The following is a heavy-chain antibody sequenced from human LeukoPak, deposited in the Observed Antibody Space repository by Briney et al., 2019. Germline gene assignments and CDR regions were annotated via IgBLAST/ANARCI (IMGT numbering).Heavy chain of an antibody. CDR1: GYPFNNYG. CDR2: ISAYSGNT. Sequence: ASVKVSCKASGYPFNNYGITWVRQAPGQGLEWMGWISAYSGNTNYAQKLQGRVTMTTDTSTSTAYMELRSLRSDDTAVYYCARDLYGNNWFDPWGQGTLVTVSS. V-gene: IGHV1-18*01. J-gene: IGHJ5*02. D-gene: IGHD2/OR15-2a*01. CDR3: ARDLYGNNWFDP.